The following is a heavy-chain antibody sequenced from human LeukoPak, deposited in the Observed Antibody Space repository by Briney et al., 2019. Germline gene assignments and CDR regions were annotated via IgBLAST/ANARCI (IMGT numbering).Heavy chain of an antibody. Sequence: AGGSLRLSCAASGFTFSSYAMSWVRQAPGKGLEWVSAISGSGGSTYYADSVKGRFTISRDNSKNTLYLQMNSLRAEDTAVYYCAKDYLPYYGSGSYYCDWGQGTLVTVSS. V-gene: IGHV3-23*01. CDR3: AKDYLPYYGSGSYYCD. D-gene: IGHD3-10*01. J-gene: IGHJ4*02. CDR2: ISGSGGST. CDR1: GFTFSSYA.